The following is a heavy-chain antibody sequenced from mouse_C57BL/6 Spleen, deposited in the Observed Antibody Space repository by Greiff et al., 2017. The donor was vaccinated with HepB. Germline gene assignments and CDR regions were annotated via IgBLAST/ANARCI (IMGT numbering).Heavy chain of an antibody. D-gene: IGHD1-1*01. Sequence: VQLQQSGTVLARPGASVKMSCKTSGYTFTSYWMHWVKQRPGQGLEWIGAIYPGNSDTSYNQKFKGKAKLTAVTSASTAYMELSSLTNEDSAVYYCTRLEGITTVVATDYWGQGTTLTVSS. CDR3: TRLEGITTVVATDY. J-gene: IGHJ2*01. V-gene: IGHV1-5*01. CDR1: GYTFTSYW. CDR2: IYPGNSDT.